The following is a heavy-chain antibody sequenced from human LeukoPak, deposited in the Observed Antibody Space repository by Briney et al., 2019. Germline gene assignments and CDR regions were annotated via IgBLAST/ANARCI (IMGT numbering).Heavy chain of an antibody. CDR1: GHTFTSYG. Sequence: GASVKVSCKASGHTFTSYGISWVRQAPGQGLEWMGWVSAYNGNTNYAQKLQGRVTMTTGTSTSTAYMELRSLRSDDTAVYYCARDSRYCSSTSCLLSLADYYYGMDVWGQGTTVTVSS. CDR3: ARDSRYCSSTSCLLSLADYYYGMDV. J-gene: IGHJ6*02. CDR2: VSAYNGNT. V-gene: IGHV1-18*01. D-gene: IGHD2-2*01.